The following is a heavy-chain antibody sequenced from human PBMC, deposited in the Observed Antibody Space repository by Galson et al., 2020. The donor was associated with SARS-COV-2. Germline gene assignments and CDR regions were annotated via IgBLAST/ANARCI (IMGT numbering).Heavy chain of an antibody. V-gene: IGHV3-23*01. J-gene: IGHJ4*01. Sequence: GESLKISCAASGFTFSSYAMNWVRQAPGKGLDWVSTVGTGGDTYYADSVKGRFTISRDNSKNTLSLQMNSLRAEDTALYYCAKNPPGGYLDYWGQGALVTVSS. CDR1: GFTFSSYA. D-gene: IGHD3-16*01. CDR2: VGTGGDT. CDR3: AKNPPGGYLDY.